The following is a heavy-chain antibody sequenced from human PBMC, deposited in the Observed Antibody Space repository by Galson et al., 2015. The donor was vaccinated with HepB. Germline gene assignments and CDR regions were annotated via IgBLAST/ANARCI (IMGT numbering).Heavy chain of an antibody. Sequence: SLRLSCAGSGFIFKDYALSWVRQAPGEGLQWVSGISGDTYGKYYTDSVKGRFTISRDNSNNRLYLQMTSVRADDTATYYCAKGRGWYTGFDSWGQGALVTVSS. CDR2: ISGDTYGK. CDR1: GFIFKDYA. J-gene: IGHJ4*02. CDR3: AKGRGWYTGFDS. D-gene: IGHD6-19*01. V-gene: IGHV3-23*01.